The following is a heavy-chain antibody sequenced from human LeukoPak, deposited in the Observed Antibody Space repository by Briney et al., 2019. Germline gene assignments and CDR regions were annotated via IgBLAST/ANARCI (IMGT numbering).Heavy chain of an antibody. CDR1: GASIRNYNNY. CDR3: ARHYSGSYLDY. Sequence: SETLSLTCIVSGASIRNYNNYWGWIRQPPGKGLEWIGSVFYTGSTYYNPSLKSRVTISVDTSKNQFSLKLSSVTAADTAVYYCARHYSGSYLDYWGQGTLVTVSS. J-gene: IGHJ4*02. D-gene: IGHD1-26*01. CDR2: VFYTGST. V-gene: IGHV4-39*01.